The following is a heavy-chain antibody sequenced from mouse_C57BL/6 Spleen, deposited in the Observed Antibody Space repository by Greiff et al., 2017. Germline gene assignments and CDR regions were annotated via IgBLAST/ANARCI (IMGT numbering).Heavy chain of an antibody. CDR2: IDPSDSET. Sequence: VKLQQPGAELVRPGSSVKLSCKASGYTFTSYWMHWVKQRPIQGLEWIGNIDPSDSETHYNQKFKDKATLTVDKSSSTAYMQLSSLTSEDSAVYYCAREGVLQGYFDYWGQGTTLTVSS. D-gene: IGHD1-1*01. CDR1: GYTFTSYW. CDR3: AREGVLQGYFDY. V-gene: IGHV1-52*01. J-gene: IGHJ2*01.